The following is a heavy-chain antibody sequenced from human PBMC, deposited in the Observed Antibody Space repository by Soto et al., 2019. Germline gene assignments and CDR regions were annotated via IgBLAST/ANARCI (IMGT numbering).Heavy chain of an antibody. CDR3: ARDRSTSLAGGWFDP. CDR2: IIPILGIA. J-gene: IGHJ5*02. V-gene: IGHV1-69*04. Sequence: GASVKVSCKASGGTFSSYTISWVRQAPGQGLEWMGRIIPILGIANYAQKFQGRVTITADKSTSTAYMELSSLRSEDTAVYYCARDRSTSLAGGWFDPWGQGTLVTVSS. CDR1: GGTFSSYT. D-gene: IGHD2-2*01.